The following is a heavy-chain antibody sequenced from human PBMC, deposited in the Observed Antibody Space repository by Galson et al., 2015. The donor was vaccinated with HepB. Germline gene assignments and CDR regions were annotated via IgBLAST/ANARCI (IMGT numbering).Heavy chain of an antibody. Sequence: SVKVSCKASGGTFSSYAISWVRQAPGQGLEWMGGIIPIFGTANYAQKFQGRVTITADESTSTAYMELSSLRSEDTAVYYCARAGSSGTTAFDYWGQGTLVTVSS. CDR3: ARAGSSGTTAFDY. D-gene: IGHD1-7*01. V-gene: IGHV1-69*13. J-gene: IGHJ4*02. CDR1: GGTFSSYA. CDR2: IIPIFGTA.